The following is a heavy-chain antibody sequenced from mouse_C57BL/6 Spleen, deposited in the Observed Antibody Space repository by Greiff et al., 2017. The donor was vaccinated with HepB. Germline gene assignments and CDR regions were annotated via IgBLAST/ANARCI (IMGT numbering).Heavy chain of an antibody. Sequence: VQLQQPGAELVMPGASVKLSCKASGYTFTSYWMHWVKQRPGQGLEWIGEIDPSDSYNNYNQKFKGKSTLTVDKSSSTAYMQLSSLTSGDSAVYYGAKSSHYYGSSYYFDYWGQGTTLTVSS. V-gene: IGHV1-69*01. CDR3: AKSSHYYGSSYYFDY. CDR2: IDPSDSYN. D-gene: IGHD1-1*01. CDR1: GYTFTSYW. J-gene: IGHJ2*01.